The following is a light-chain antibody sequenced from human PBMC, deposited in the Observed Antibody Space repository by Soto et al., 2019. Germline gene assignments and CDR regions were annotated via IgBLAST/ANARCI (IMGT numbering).Light chain of an antibody. CDR2: DVT. Sequence: QSALTQPPSASGSPGQSVAISCTGTSSDVGGYNYVSWYQQHPGKAPKLMIFDVTNRPSGVSNRFSGSKSGNTASLTISGLQAEDEADYYCSSYTSSRTLVFGGGTKLTVL. CDR1: SSDVGGYNY. J-gene: IGLJ3*02. V-gene: IGLV2-14*03. CDR3: SSYTSSRTLV.